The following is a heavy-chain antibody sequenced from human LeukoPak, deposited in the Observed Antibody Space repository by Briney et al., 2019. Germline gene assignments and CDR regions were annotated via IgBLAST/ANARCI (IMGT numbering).Heavy chain of an antibody. D-gene: IGHD2-8*01. V-gene: IGHV1-18*01. Sequence: ASVKVSCKTSGYSENFYGITWVRQVAGQGLERMGWISAQHGQTEYAPNSQDRVTMTTDTYTNTAYMELRSLRSDDTAVYYCAGSLGYCTSNVCYLKYWGQGTLVTVSS. J-gene: IGHJ4*02. CDR2: ISAQHGQT. CDR3: AGSLGYCTSNVCYLKY. CDR1: GYSENFYG.